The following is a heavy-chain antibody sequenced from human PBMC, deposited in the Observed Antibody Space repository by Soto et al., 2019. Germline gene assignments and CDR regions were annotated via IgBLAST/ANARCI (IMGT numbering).Heavy chain of an antibody. CDR2: VSYSGKT. CDR1: GGSVTPYY. V-gene: IGHV4-59*02. Sequence: QVQLQESGPGLVKTSDTLSLTCTVSGGSVTPYYWSWLRQSPGEGLEWIGYVSYSGKTGYNPALKSRVSMSIETSKNEFSLKLTSLPAADAATYYCARIQDTVVTAFDVWGQGTTVAVSS. J-gene: IGHJ3*01. CDR3: ARIQDTVVTAFDV. D-gene: IGHD2-15*01.